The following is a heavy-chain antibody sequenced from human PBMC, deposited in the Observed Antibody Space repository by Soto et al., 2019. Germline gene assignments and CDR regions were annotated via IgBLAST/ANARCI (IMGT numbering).Heavy chain of an antibody. CDR1: GYPFSSIG. V-gene: IGHV1-18*01. CDR3: ARDLDGSANYYTGY. Sequence: QVQLVQSGAEVKKPGASVKVSCKASGYPFSSIGISWVRQAPGQGLEWMGWISPYNRNTYYAQRLQGRVTMTTDTSTSTADMELRSLGSDDTAVYFCARDLDGSANYYTGYCGQGTLVTVSA. J-gene: IGHJ4*02. D-gene: IGHD3-10*01. CDR2: ISPYNRNT.